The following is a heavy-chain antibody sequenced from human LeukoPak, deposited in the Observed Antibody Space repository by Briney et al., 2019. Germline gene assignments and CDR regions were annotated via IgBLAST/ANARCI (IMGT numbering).Heavy chain of an antibody. V-gene: IGHV3-30-3*01. CDR1: GFTFSSYA. CDR2: ISYDGSNK. CDR3: ARGQEMATIGYFDY. D-gene: IGHD5-24*01. J-gene: IGHJ4*02. Sequence: GGSLRLSCAASGFTFSSYAMHWVRQAPGKGLERVAVISYDGSNKYYADSVKGRFTISRDNSKNTLYLQMNSLRAEDTAVYYCARGQEMATIGYFDYWGQGTLVTVSS.